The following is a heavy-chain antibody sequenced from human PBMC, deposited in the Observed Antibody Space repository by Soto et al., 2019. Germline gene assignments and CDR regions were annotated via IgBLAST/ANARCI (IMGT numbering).Heavy chain of an antibody. V-gene: IGHV1-69*12. D-gene: IGHD7-27*01. CDR1: GGSFSSYA. Sequence: QVQLVQSGAEVKKPGSSVKVSCKASGGSFSSYAISWVRQAPGQGLEWMGGIIPIFGRADYAQKFQGRVTITADESTSTAYMELSSLRSEDTAVYYCASQLTGDYYYYGMDVWGQGTTVTVSS. CDR2: IIPIFGRA. J-gene: IGHJ6*02. CDR3: ASQLTGDYYYYGMDV.